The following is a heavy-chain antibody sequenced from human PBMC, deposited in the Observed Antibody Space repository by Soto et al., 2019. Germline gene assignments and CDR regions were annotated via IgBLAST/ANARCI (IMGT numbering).Heavy chain of an antibody. CDR1: GDSVSSNSAA. D-gene: IGHD2-15*01. V-gene: IGHV6-1*01. J-gene: IGHJ6*02. CDR3: ARDRGYDAHDYYYNAMDV. Sequence: SQTLSLTCAISGDSVSSNSAAWNWIRQSPSRGLEWLGRTYYRSKWYNDYAVSVKSRITINPDTSKNQFSLQLNSVTPEDTAVYHCARDRGYDAHDYYYNAMDVWGQGTTVTVSS. CDR2: TYYRSKWYN.